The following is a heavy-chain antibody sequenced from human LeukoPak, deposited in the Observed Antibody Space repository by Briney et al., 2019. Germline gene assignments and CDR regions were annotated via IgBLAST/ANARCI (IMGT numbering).Heavy chain of an antibody. CDR3: ARDDHYGSGSYYTLDY. V-gene: IGHV3-30-3*01. CDR1: GYTFTSYY. Sequence: SCKASGYTFTSYYMHWVRQAPGKGLEWVAVISYDGSNKYYADSVKGRFTISRDNSKNTLYLQMNSLRAEDTAVYYCARDDHYGSGSYYTLDYWGQGTLVTVSS. CDR2: ISYDGSNK. J-gene: IGHJ4*02. D-gene: IGHD3-10*01.